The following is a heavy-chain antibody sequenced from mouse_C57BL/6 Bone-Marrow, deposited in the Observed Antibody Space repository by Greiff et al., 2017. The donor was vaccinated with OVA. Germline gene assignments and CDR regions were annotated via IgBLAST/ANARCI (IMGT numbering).Heavy chain of an antibody. V-gene: IGHV1-64*01. D-gene: IGHD2-1*01. CDR1: GYTFTSYW. CDR2: IHPNSGST. CDR3: ARGRGNYGTRYFDV. Sequence: QVQLQQPGAELVKPGASVKLSCKASGYTFTSYWMHWVKQRPGQGLEWIGMIHPNSGSTNYNEKFKSKATLTVDKSSSTAYMQLSSLTSEDSAVYYCARGRGNYGTRYFDVWGTGTTVTVSS. J-gene: IGHJ1*03.